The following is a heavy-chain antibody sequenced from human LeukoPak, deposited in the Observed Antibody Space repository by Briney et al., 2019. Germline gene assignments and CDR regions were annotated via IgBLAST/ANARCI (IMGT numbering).Heavy chain of an antibody. CDR3: ANHRTPDRYHWNYFDY. Sequence: GGSLRLSCAASGFTFRNSAMSWVRQAPGTGLEWVSSIGGHVHSTYYADSVIGRFTISRDDSKNTLYLKMNSLRADDTAIYYCANHRTPDRYHWNYFDYWGQGTLVTVLS. CDR1: GFTFRNSA. CDR2: IGGHVHST. D-gene: IGHD1-20*01. V-gene: IGHV3-23*01. J-gene: IGHJ4*02.